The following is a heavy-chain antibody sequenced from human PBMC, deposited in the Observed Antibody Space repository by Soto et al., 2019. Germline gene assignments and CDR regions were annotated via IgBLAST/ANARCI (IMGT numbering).Heavy chain of an antibody. CDR2: IYYSGST. V-gene: IGHV4-39*01. D-gene: IGHD6-6*01. CDR3: ARVSSSWEYYYYYIEV. Sequence: PSETLSLTCTVSGGSVSSSNYYWAWIRQPPGKGLGWIGSIYYSGSTYYTPSLKSRVTISVDTSENQFSLKLSSVTAADTAVYYCARVSSSWEYYYYYIEVCGKGTTVTVSS. J-gene: IGHJ6*03. CDR1: GGSVSSSNYY.